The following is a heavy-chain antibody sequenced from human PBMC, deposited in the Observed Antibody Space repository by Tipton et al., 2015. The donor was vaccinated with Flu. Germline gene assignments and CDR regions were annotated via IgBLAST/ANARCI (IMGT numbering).Heavy chain of an antibody. Sequence: LSLTCSVSGDSIGYPYFWGWIRQAPGKGLEWVSYISSNGNTRFHADSVKGRFTISRDNAKNSLYLQMNSLRAEDTAIYYCARDADLFYWGQGTLVTVSS. CDR3: ARDADLFY. CDR2: ISSNGNTR. V-gene: IGHV3-11*04. J-gene: IGHJ4*02. CDR1: GDSIGYPYF. D-gene: IGHD3-3*01.